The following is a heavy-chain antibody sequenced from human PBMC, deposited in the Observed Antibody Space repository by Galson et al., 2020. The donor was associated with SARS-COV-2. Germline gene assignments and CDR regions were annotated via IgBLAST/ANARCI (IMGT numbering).Heavy chain of an antibody. CDR1: GGSISSGGYY. J-gene: IGHJ4*02. CDR3: AREGSSWPSTEIDY. Sequence: ASETLSLTCTVSGGSISSGGYYWSWIRQHPGKGLEWIGYIYYSGSTYYNPSLKSRVTISVDTSKNQFSLKLSSVTAADTAVYYCAREGSSWPSTEIDYWGQGTLVTVSS. D-gene: IGHD6-13*01. CDR2: IYYSGST. V-gene: IGHV4-31*03.